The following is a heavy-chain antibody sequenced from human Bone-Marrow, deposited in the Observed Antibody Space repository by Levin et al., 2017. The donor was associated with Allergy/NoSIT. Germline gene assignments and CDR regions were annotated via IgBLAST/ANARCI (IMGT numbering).Heavy chain of an antibody. CDR1: RFTFSSYA. CDR2: ISYDGSNK. CDR3: ARDMDY. Sequence: GESLKISCAASRFTFSSYAMHWVRQAPGKGLEWVALISYDGSNKYYADSVQGRFTISRDNFKNTVYLQMNSLRVEDTAIYYCARDMDYWGQGTLVTVSS. J-gene: IGHJ4*02. V-gene: IGHV3-30-3*01.